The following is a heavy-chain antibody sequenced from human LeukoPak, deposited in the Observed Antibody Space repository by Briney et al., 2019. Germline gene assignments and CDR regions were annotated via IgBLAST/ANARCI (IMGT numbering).Heavy chain of an antibody. CDR2: LYWNDDQ. CDR3: ARSLSLIVLIPAVTNWFDP. D-gene: IGHD2-2*01. V-gene: IGHV2-5*01. CDR1: GFSLSTSGVG. J-gene: IGHJ5*02. Sequence: SGPTLVNPTQTLTLTCSFSGFSLSTSGVGVGWIRQPPGKPLEWLAALYWNDDQRYSPSLKSRLTITRDTSKNQVILKMTNMDFVDTATYYCARSLSLIVLIPAVTNWFDPWGQGTLVTVSS.